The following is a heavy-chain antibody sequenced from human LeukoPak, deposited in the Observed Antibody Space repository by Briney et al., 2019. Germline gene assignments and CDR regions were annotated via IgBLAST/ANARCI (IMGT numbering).Heavy chain of an antibody. CDR2: IYSGGSI. D-gene: IGHD3-9*01. Sequence: GGSLRLSCAASGFTFSSYAMSWVRQAPGKGLEWVSVIYSGGSIYYADSVKGRFTISRDNSKNTLYLQMNSLRAEDTAVYYCATTLRYFDWYAFDIWGQGTMVTVSS. V-gene: IGHV3-66*01. CDR1: GFTFSSYA. J-gene: IGHJ3*02. CDR3: ATTLRYFDWYAFDI.